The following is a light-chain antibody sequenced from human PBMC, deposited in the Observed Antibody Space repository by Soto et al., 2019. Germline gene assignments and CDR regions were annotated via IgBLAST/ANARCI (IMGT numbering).Light chain of an antibody. Sequence: DIQMTQSPSTLSASVGDRVTITCRASQSISSWLAWYQQKPGKAPKLLIYKASSLESGVPSRFSGSGSGTEFTLTISSLQPDDFSTYYCHQYNSYSPWPFCQGPSADIK. CDR2: KAS. V-gene: IGKV1-5*03. CDR1: QSISSW. CDR3: HQYNSYSPWP. J-gene: IGKJ1*01.